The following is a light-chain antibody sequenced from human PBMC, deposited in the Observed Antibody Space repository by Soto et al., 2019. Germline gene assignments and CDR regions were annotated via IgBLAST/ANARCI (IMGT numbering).Light chain of an antibody. CDR3: QQHDSSWT. Sequence: EIVLTQSPVTLSLSPGERATLSCRASQSVRTYLAWYQVKPGQAPRLLIYDASRRASGVPARFSGSGSGTDFTLTINRLEPEDFAVFYCQQHDSSWTFGQGTKVDI. CDR2: DAS. CDR1: QSVRTY. J-gene: IGKJ1*01. V-gene: IGKV3-20*01.